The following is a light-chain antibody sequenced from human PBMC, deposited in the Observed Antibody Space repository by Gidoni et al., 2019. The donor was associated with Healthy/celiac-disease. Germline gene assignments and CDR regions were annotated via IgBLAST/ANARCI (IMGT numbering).Light chain of an antibody. CDR1: SSNIGAGYD. CDR2: GNS. Sequence: QSVLTQPPSVSGAPGPRVTISCTGSSSNIGAGYDVHWYQQLPGTAPKLLIYGNSNRPSWVPDLFSGSKSGTSASLAITGLQAEDEADYYCQSYDSSLSGSVFCGGTKLTVL. V-gene: IGLV1-40*01. J-gene: IGLJ2*01. CDR3: QSYDSSLSGSV.